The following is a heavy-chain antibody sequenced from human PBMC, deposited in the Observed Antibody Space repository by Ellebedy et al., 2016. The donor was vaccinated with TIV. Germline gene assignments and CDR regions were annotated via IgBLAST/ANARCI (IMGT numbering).Heavy chain of an antibody. J-gene: IGHJ3*02. CDR2: IKQDGRDK. Sequence: GESLKISCAASGSTFSSSWMTWVRQPPGKGLEWVANIKQDGRDKYYVDSVRGRFTISSANAKNSLYRQMNSLTVEDTAGYYCARRYCTSSRCFAASWASFDMWGQGTMGTVSS. CDR3: ARRYCTSSRCFAASWASFDM. D-gene: IGHD2-2*01. V-gene: IGHV3-7*01. CDR1: GSTFSSSW.